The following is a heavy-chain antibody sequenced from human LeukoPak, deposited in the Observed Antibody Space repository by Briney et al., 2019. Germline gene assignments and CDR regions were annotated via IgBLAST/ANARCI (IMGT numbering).Heavy chain of an antibody. CDR3: ARVGGGFDP. Sequence: ASVKVSCKASGYTFTSYGISWVRQAPGQGLEWMGWFNPENGNTNYAQKVQGRVTMTADTSTSTSYMELRSLRSDDTAVYYCARVGGGFDPWGQGTLVTVSS. CDR1: GYTFTSYG. D-gene: IGHD6-25*01. CDR2: FNPENGNT. V-gene: IGHV1-18*01. J-gene: IGHJ5*02.